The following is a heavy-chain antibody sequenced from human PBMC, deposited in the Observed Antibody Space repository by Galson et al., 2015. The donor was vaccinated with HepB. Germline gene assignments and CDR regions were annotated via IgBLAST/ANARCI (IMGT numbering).Heavy chain of an antibody. CDR2: INPNSGGT. D-gene: IGHD5-18*01. CDR1: GYTFTGYY. Sequence: SVKVSCKASGYTFTGYYMHWVRQAPGQGLEWMGWINPNSGGTNYAQKFQGRVTMTRDTSISTAYMELSRLRSDDTAVYYCASDRAGSSFSDVFAICGHATMVTASP. J-gene: IGHJ3*02. V-gene: IGHV1-2*02. CDR3: ASDRAGSSFSDVFAI.